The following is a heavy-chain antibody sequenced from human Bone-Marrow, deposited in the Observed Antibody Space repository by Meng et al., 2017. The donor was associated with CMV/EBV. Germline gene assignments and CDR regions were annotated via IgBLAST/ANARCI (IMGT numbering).Heavy chain of an antibody. Sequence: TFTGYYMHWVRQAPGQGLEWMGWIHPNSGGAHYAQKFQGRVTMTRDTSISTAYMELSRLRSDDTAVYYCAREVSGYSSGWPRRYFDYWGQGTLVTVSS. D-gene: IGHD6-19*01. CDR1: TFTGYY. CDR3: AREVSGYSSGWPRRYFDY. V-gene: IGHV1-2*02. J-gene: IGHJ4*02. CDR2: IHPNSGGA.